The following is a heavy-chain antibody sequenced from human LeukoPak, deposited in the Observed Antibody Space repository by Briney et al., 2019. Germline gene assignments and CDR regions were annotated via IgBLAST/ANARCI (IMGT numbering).Heavy chain of an antibody. CDR3: ARVLQYSYGYLSGYYYYMDV. J-gene: IGHJ6*03. D-gene: IGHD5-18*01. CDR1: GFTFSSYA. CDR2: ISYDGSNK. Sequence: PGGSLRLSCAASGFTFSSYAMHWVRQAPGKGLEWVAVISYDGSNKYYADSVKGRFTISRDNSKNTLYLQMNSLRAEDTAVYYCARVLQYSYGYLSGYYYYMDVWGKGTTVTISS. V-gene: IGHV3-30*04.